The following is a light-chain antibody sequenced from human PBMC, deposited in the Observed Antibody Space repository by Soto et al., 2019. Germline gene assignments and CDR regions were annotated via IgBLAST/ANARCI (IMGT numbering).Light chain of an antibody. Sequence: DIQMTQSPSSLSASVGDRVMITCRASQTISTYLNWYQQKPGTAPKLLIYDASTLQSGVPSRFRGSGSGTDFTLTISNLQPADLATFYCQQSFSRPRYTFGQGTKVEIK. J-gene: IGKJ2*01. V-gene: IGKV1-39*01. CDR1: QTISTY. CDR2: DAS. CDR3: QQSFSRPRYT.